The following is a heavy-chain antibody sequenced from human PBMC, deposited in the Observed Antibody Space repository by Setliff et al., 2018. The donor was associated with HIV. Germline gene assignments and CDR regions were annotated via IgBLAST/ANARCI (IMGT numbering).Heavy chain of an antibody. J-gene: IGHJ4*02. D-gene: IGHD6-25*01. V-gene: IGHV5-51*01. CDR3: VRYIGAAAGYIDH. CDR2: IYPGDSDS. CDR1: GYSFVDFW. Sequence: GESLKISCHLSGYSFVDFWIGWVRQMPGKGLEWVGFIYPGDSDSRYSPSFRGQVTISADKSTITAYLDWASLKASDTAMYYCVRYIGAAAGYIDHWGQGTLVTVSS.